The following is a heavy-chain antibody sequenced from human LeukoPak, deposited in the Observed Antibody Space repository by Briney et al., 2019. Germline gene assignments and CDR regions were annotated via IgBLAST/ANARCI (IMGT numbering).Heavy chain of an antibody. CDR3: ARIAEQHLQYYFDY. Sequence: ASVKVSCKASGYTFTGYYMHWVRQAPGQGLEWMGWINPNSGGTNYAQKFQGRVTMTRDTSISTAYMELRSLRSDDSAVYFCARIAEQHLQYYFDYWGQGTLVTVSS. V-gene: IGHV1-2*02. D-gene: IGHD6-13*01. CDR1: GYTFTGYY. CDR2: INPNSGGT. J-gene: IGHJ4*02.